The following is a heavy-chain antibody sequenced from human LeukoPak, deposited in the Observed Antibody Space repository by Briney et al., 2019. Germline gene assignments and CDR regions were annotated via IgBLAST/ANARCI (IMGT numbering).Heavy chain of an antibody. V-gene: IGHV1-69*05. Sequence: GASVKVSCKASGGTFSSYAISWVRQAPEQGLEWMGGIIPIFGTANYAQKFQGRGTITTDESTSTAYMELSSLRSEDTAVYYCARGEYQLHLYYYYYYMDVWGKGTTVTVSS. CDR2: IIPIFGTA. CDR3: ARGEYQLHLYYYYYYMDV. CDR1: GGTFSSYA. J-gene: IGHJ6*03. D-gene: IGHD2-2*01.